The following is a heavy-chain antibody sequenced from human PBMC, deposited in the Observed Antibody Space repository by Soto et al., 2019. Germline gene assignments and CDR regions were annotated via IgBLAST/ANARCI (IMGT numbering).Heavy chain of an antibody. D-gene: IGHD3-3*01. V-gene: IGHV1-2*04. Sequence: GASVKVSCKASGYTFTGYYMHWVRQAPGQGLEWMGWINPNSGGTNYAQKFQGWVTMTRDTSISTAYMELSRLRSDDTAVYYCARDYYDFWSGPSHDAFDIWGQGTMVTV. CDR3: ARDYYDFWSGPSHDAFDI. CDR1: GYTFTGYY. CDR2: INPNSGGT. J-gene: IGHJ3*02.